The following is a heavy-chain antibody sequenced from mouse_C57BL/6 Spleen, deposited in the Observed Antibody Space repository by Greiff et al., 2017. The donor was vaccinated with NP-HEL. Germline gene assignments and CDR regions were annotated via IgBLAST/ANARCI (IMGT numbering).Heavy chain of an antibody. Sequence: VQLQQSGAELVKPGASVKISCKASGYAFSSYWMNWVKQRPGKGLEWIGQIYPGDGDTNYNGTFKGKATLTADKSSSTAYMQLSSLTSEDSAVYFCARDEDIGGSLFDYWGQGTTLTVSS. J-gene: IGHJ2*01. V-gene: IGHV1-80*01. CDR2: IYPGDGDT. CDR3: ARDEDIGGSLFDY. CDR1: GYAFSSYW. D-gene: IGHD1-1*02.